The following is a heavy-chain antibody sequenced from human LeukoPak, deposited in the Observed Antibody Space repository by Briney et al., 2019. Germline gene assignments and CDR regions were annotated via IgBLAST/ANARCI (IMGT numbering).Heavy chain of an antibody. CDR3: VRRDGYNFDY. Sequence: PGGSLRLSCAASGFTFSSYSMNWVRQAPGKGLEWVSSISSSSSYIYYADSVKGRFTISRDNSKNTVYLQMGNLRVEDTAVYYCVRRDGYNFDYWGQGTLVTVSS. J-gene: IGHJ4*02. V-gene: IGHV3-21*01. CDR1: GFTFSSYS. D-gene: IGHD5-24*01. CDR2: ISSSSSYI.